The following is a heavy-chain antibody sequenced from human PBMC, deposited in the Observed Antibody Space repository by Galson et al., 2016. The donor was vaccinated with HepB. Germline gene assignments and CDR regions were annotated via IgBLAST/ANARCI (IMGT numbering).Heavy chain of an antibody. CDR3: VTRLQVHFDH. D-gene: IGHD2-15*01. CDR1: GFTFSNCP. Sequence: SLRLSCAASGFTFSNCPMIWVRQAPGKGLEWVATINNNGDNRHYADSVMGRFTISRDNFQNTVSLQMNSLRDDDTAVYYCVTRLQVHFDHWGRGILVTVSS. CDR2: INNNGDNR. J-gene: IGHJ4*02. V-gene: IGHV3-23*01.